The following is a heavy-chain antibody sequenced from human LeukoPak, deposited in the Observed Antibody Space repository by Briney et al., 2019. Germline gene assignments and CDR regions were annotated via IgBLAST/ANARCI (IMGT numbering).Heavy chain of an antibody. Sequence: SETLSLTCTVSGGSISSYYWSWIRQPPGKGLEWIGYIYYSGSTNYNPSLKSRVTISVDTSKNQFSLKLSSVTAADTAVYYCARGREGTMIVVVNGFDYWGQGTLVTVSS. D-gene: IGHD3-22*01. CDR2: IYYSGST. CDR1: GGSISSYY. J-gene: IGHJ4*02. V-gene: IGHV4-59*12. CDR3: ARGREGTMIVVVNGFDY.